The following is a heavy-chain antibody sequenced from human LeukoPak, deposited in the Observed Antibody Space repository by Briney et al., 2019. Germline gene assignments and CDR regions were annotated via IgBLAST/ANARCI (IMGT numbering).Heavy chain of an antibody. Sequence: SETLSLTCTVSGGSISSGSYYWSWIRQPAGKGLEWIERIYTSGSTNYSPSLKSRVTISLDTSKNQFSLKLSSVTAADTAVYYCARAYYDRPLGWGQGTLVTVSS. V-gene: IGHV4-61*02. CDR3: ARAYYDRPLG. J-gene: IGHJ4*02. CDR2: IYTSGST. CDR1: GGSISSGSYY. D-gene: IGHD3-22*01.